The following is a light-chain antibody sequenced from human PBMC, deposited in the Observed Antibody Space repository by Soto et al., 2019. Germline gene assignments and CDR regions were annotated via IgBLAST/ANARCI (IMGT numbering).Light chain of an antibody. Sequence: EIVLTQSPVTLSLSPGDRATLSCRASQSVSSYLAWYQQKPGQAPRLLIYDASNSATGIPARFSGSGSGTEFTLTISSLEPEDLAVYYCEQRSNWPSTFGGGTKVEIK. CDR2: DAS. CDR1: QSVSSY. J-gene: IGKJ4*01. CDR3: EQRSNWPST. V-gene: IGKV3-11*01.